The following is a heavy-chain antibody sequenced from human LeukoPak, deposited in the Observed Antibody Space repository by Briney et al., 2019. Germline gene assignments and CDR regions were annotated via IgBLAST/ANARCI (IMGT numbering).Heavy chain of an antibody. CDR3: ARGAVLYDSSGYYYAGYFDY. Sequence: SVKVSCKASGGTFSSYAISWGRQAPGQGLEWMGRIIPIFGTANSAQKFQGRVTITTDESTSTAYMELSSLRSEDTAVYYCARGAVLYDSSGYYYAGYFDYWGQRTLVTVSS. CDR1: GGTFSSYA. V-gene: IGHV1-69*05. J-gene: IGHJ4*02. D-gene: IGHD3-22*01. CDR2: IIPIFGTA.